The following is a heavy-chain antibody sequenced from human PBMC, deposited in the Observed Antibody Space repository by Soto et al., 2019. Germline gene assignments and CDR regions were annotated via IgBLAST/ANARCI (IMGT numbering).Heavy chain of an antibody. J-gene: IGHJ5*02. Sequence: SETLSLTCAVSGYSISSGYYWSWLRQPPGKGLEWIGYIYYSGNTNYNPSLKSRVIISVDTSKNLFSLKLTSVTVADTAVYYCARIPVDTSMIYWLDPWGQGTLVTVSS. CDR3: ARIPVDTSMIYWLDP. CDR1: GYSISSGYY. CDR2: IYYSGNT. V-gene: IGHV4-61*01. D-gene: IGHD5-18*01.